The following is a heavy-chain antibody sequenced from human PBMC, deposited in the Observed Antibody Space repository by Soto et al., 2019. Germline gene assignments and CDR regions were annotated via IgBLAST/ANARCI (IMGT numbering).Heavy chain of an antibody. CDR3: ARDGFIVGATGQEWVSRRLAKKTYYYYYGMDV. D-gene: IGHD1-26*01. CDR2: ISSSSSSTI. CDR1: GFTFSSYS. J-gene: IGHJ6*02. V-gene: IGHV3-48*02. Sequence: GGSLRLSCAASGFTFSSYSMNWVRQAPGKGLEWVSYISSSSSSTIYYADSVKGRFTISRDNAKNSLYLQMNSLRDEDTVVYYCARDGFIVGATGQEWVSRRLAKKTYYYYYGMDVWGQGTTVTVSS.